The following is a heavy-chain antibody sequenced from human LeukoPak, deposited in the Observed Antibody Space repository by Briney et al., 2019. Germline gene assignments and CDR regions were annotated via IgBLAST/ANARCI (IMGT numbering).Heavy chain of an antibody. CDR2: INPSGGST. CDR1: GYTFTSYY. V-gene: IGHV1-46*01. Sequence: ASVKVSCKASGYTFTSYYMHWVRQAPGQGLEWMGIINPSGGSTSYAQKFQGRVTMTRDTSISTAYMELSRLRSDDTAVYYCARAPSSSDIVVVPAASVWFDPWGQGTLVTVSS. CDR3: ARAPSSSDIVVVPAASVWFDP. J-gene: IGHJ5*02. D-gene: IGHD2-2*01.